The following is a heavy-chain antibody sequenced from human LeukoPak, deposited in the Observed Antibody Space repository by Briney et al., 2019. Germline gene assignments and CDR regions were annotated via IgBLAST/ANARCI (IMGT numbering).Heavy chain of an antibody. CDR2: ISYDGTNK. V-gene: IGHV3-30*04. CDR3: ARDAGSLGEYLDY. J-gene: IGHJ4*02. Sequence: PGRSLRLSCAASGFAFSSYAMHWVRQAPGKGLEWVALISYDGTNKYYADSVKGRFTISRDNSKNTLYLQMNSLRAEDTAVYYCARDAGSLGEYLDYWGQGTLVTVSS. CDR1: GFAFSSYA. D-gene: IGHD3-16*01.